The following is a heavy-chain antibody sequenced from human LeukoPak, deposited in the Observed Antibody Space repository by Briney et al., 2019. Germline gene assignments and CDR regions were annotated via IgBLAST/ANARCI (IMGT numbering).Heavy chain of an antibody. D-gene: IGHD3-3*01. CDR2: TRNKANSYTT. CDR1: GFTFSDHY. Sequence: PGGSLRLSCAASGFTFSDHYMDWVRQAPGKGLEWVGRTRNKANSYTTEYAASVKGRFTISRDDSKNSLYLQMNSLKTEDTAVYYCALEPIYDFWSGYVSNYYYYGMDVWGQGTTVTVSS. J-gene: IGHJ6*02. CDR3: ALEPIYDFWSGYVSNYYYYGMDV. V-gene: IGHV3-72*01.